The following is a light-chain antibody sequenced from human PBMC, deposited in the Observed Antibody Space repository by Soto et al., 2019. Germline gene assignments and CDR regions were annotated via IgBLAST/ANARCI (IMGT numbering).Light chain of an antibody. CDR2: DVN. CDR1: SSDVGGFNS. J-gene: IGLJ1*01. V-gene: IGLV2-11*01. CDR3: CSYAGSYSYA. Sequence: QSALLQPPSASGSLGQSVTISCTGTSSDVGGFNSVSWYQQHPGKAPKLMIYDVNKRPSGVPDRFSGSKSGSTASLTISGLQAEDEADYYCCSYAGSYSYAFATGTKVTVL.